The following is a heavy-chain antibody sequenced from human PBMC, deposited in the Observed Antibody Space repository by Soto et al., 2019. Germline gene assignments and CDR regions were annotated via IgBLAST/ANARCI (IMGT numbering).Heavy chain of an antibody. CDR2: IVPIFDTV. CDR1: GDTFSSYA. CDR3: ARGNSDGDFLLH. J-gene: IGHJ4*02. V-gene: IGHV1-69*01. D-gene: IGHD4-17*01. Sequence: QVQLVQSGAEVKKPGSSVKVSCKASGDTFSSYAFTWVRQAPGQGLEWMGGIVPIFDTVNFAQKFQGRITITADESTSTAFMELNSLRSEDTAVYYCARGNSDGDFLLHWGQGTLLIVSA.